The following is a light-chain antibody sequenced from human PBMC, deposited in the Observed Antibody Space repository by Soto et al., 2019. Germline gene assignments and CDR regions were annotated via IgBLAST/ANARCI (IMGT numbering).Light chain of an antibody. V-gene: IGKV1-9*01. Sequence: IQLTQSPSSLSASVGDSVTITCRASQGISRYLSWYQQKPGRAPKLLISAASILQTGVPARFSGNGSGTDVTLSITSLQPEDFATYYCQQLNTCSVTFGGGTKVEIK. CDR3: QQLNTCSVT. CDR2: AAS. J-gene: IGKJ4*01. CDR1: QGISRY.